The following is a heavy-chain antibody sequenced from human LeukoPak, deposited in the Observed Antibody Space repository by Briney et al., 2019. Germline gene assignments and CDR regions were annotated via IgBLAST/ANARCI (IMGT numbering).Heavy chain of an antibody. CDR3: ARDLGQGGSATGWFDP. D-gene: IGHD2-15*01. V-gene: IGHV3-23*01. CDR1: GFTFSSYA. CDR2: ISGSGGST. J-gene: IGHJ5*02. Sequence: GGSLRLSCAASGFTFSSYAMSWVRQAPGKGLEWVSAISGSGGSTYYADSVKGRFTISRDNAKNTLYLQMNSLRAEDTAVYYCARDLGQGGSATGWFDPWGQGTLVTVSS.